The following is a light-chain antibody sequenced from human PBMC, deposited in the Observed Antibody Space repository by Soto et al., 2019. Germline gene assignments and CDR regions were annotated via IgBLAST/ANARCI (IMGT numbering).Light chain of an antibody. CDR1: QGISSY. CDR2: AAS. V-gene: IGKV1-9*01. CDR3: QQLNSYPLT. J-gene: IGKJ4*01. Sequence: IQLTQSPSFLSASVGDGVTITCRASQGISSYLAWYQQKPGKAPKLLIYAASTLQSGVPSRFSGGGSGTEFTLTISSLQPEDFATYYCQQLNSYPLTFGGGTKVDIK.